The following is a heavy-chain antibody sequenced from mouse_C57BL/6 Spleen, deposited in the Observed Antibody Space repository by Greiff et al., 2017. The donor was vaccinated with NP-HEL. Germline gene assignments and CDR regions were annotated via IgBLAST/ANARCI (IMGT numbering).Heavy chain of an antibody. CDR3: ARDVYSKDAMDY. Sequence: EVNVVESGGGLVKPGGSLKLSCAASGFTFSSYAMSWVRQTPEKRLEWVATISDGGSYTYYPDNVKGRFTISRDNAKNNLYLQMSHLKSEDTAMYYCARDVYSKDAMDYWGQGTSVTVSS. D-gene: IGHD2-5*01. CDR1: GFTFSSYA. CDR2: ISDGGSYT. J-gene: IGHJ4*01. V-gene: IGHV5-4*01.